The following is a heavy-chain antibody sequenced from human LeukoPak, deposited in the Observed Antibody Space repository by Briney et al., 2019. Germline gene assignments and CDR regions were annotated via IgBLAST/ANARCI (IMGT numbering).Heavy chain of an antibody. J-gene: IGHJ6*03. Sequence: VASVKVSCKASGGTFSSYTISWVRQAPGQGLEWMGRIIPILGIANYAQKFQGRVTITADKSTSTAYMELSSLRSEDTAVYYCARVSRTIIAARQFYYMDVWGKGTTVTVSS. V-gene: IGHV1-69*02. D-gene: IGHD6-6*01. CDR2: IIPILGIA. CDR3: ARVSRTIIAARQFYYMDV. CDR1: GGTFSSYT.